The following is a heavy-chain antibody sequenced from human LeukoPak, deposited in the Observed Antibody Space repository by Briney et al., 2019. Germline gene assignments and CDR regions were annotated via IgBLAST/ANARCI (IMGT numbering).Heavy chain of an antibody. CDR3: AGEKGVLYYYYMDV. J-gene: IGHJ6*03. V-gene: IGHV4-59*01. CDR1: GGSFSGYY. Sequence: PSETLSLTCAVYGGSFSGYYWSWIRQPPGKGLEWIGYIYYSGSTNYNPSLKSRVTISVDTSKNQFSLKLSSVTAADTAVYYCAGEKGVLYYYYMDVWGKGTTVTVSS. CDR2: IYYSGST.